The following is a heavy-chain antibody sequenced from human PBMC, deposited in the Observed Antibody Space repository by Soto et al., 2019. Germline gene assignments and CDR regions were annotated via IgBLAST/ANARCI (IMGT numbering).Heavy chain of an antibody. J-gene: IGHJ6*02. Sequence: SWGSLRLSCAASGFTFSNSAMDWVRQAPGKGLEWVAVISYDGSNKYYADSVKGRFTISRDNSKNTLYLQMSSLRAEDTAMYYCARDIASGWMVDYYGMDVWGQGTTVTVSS. CDR1: GFTFSNSA. CDR2: ISYDGSNK. D-gene: IGHD6-19*01. V-gene: IGHV3-30-3*01. CDR3: ARDIASGWMVDYYGMDV.